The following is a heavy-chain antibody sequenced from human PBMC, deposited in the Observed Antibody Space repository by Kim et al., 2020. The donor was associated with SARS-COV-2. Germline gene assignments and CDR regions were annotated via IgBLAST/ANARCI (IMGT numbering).Heavy chain of an antibody. Sequence: VMGRFTISRDKTKNTRYLQMNSVRGEDTAVYYCAKGRVSNLVVMVRFPDYWGQGTLVTVSS. J-gene: IGHJ4*02. V-gene: IGHV3-23*01. CDR3: AKGRVSNLVVMVRFPDY. D-gene: IGHD2-15*01.